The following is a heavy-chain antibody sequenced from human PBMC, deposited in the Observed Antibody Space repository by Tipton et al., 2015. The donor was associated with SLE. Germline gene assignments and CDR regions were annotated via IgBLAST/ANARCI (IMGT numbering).Heavy chain of an antibody. V-gene: IGHV4-34*01. CDR2: INHSGST. J-gene: IGHJ4*02. CDR1: GGSFSGYY. CDR3: ARHAGYCSGGVCNFDY. Sequence: LRLSCAVYGGSFSGYYWSWIRQPPGKGLEWIGEINHSGSTNYNPSLKSRVTISVDTSKNQFSLKLSSVTAADTAVYYCARHAGYCSGGVCNFDYWGQGTLVTVSS. D-gene: IGHD2-8*02.